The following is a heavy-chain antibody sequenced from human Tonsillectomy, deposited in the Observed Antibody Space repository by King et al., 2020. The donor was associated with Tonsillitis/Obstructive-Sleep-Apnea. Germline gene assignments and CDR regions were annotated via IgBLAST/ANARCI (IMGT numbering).Heavy chain of an antibody. D-gene: IGHD2-15*01. CDR3: ATLGGRGDCSGGSCTPLNWFDP. Sequence: QLVQSGAEVKKPGASVKVSCKVSGYTLTDSSMHWVRRAPGKGLEWLGGVDPEDGETIYAQKFQGRVTITEDTSTDTAYMELSSLRSEDTAVYYCATLGGRGDCSGGSCTPLNWFDPWGQGTLVTVSS. V-gene: IGHV1-24*01. CDR1: GYTLTDSS. CDR2: VDPEDGET. J-gene: IGHJ5*02.